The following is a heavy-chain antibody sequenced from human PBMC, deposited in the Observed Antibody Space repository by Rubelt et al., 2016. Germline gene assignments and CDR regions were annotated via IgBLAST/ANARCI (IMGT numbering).Heavy chain of an antibody. CDR1: GFTFNIYA. J-gene: IGHJ4*02. V-gene: IGHV3-23*01. CDR3: AKLFWWELPDY. D-gene: IGHD2-15*01. Sequence: EVQLLESGGGLVQPGGSLSLSCAASGFTFNIYAMSWVRQAPGKGLEWFSGIGSGGGSNYYADSVKGRFAISRDNSKKTLYLEMNSLRAADTALYYCAKLFWWELPDYWGQGTLVTVSS. CDR2: IGSGGGSN.